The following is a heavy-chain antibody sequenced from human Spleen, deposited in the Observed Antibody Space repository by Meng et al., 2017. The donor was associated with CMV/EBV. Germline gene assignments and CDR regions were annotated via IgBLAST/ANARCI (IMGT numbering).Heavy chain of an antibody. Sequence: SGFTFRLYGMHWVRQAPGKGLEWVAFISNDGSNKKYADSAKGRFTISRDNSNNTLYLQMNSLRTEDTVVYYCARDLGGVDPRYLDHWGQGTLVTVSS. D-gene: IGHD3-3*01. V-gene: IGHV3-30-3*01. J-gene: IGHJ4*02. CDR3: ARDLGGVDPRYLDH. CDR2: ISNDGSNK. CDR1: GFTFRLYG.